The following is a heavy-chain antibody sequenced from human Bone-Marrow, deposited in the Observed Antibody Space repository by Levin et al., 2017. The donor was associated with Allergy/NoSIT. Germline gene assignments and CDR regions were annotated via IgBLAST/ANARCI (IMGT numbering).Heavy chain of an antibody. J-gene: IGHJ3*02. CDR2: IHSSGRT. Sequence: SPTLSLPCTVSGGSIRIFYWSWIRQPPGKGLEWIGYIHSSGRTNYNPSLKSRVTTSVDTSKNQFSLKLNSVTSADTAVYFCARDTGGFAFDIWGQGSLVTVSS. V-gene: IGHV4-59*01. CDR3: ARDTGGFAFDI. D-gene: IGHD1-26*01. CDR1: GGSIRIFY.